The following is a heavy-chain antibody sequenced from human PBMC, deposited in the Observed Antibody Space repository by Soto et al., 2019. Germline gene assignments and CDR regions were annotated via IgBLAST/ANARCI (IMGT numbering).Heavy chain of an antibody. CDR1: GFTFSSYA. D-gene: IGHD4-17*01. Sequence: EVQLLESGGGLVQPGGSLRLSCAASGFTFSSYAMSWVRQAPGKGLEWVSAISGSGGSTYYADSVKGRFTISRDNSKNTLYLQMNSLKTEDTAVYYCTTDLSTVTTQFDYWGQGTLVTVSS. CDR3: TTDLSTVTTQFDY. J-gene: IGHJ4*02. CDR2: ISGSGGST. V-gene: IGHV3-23*01.